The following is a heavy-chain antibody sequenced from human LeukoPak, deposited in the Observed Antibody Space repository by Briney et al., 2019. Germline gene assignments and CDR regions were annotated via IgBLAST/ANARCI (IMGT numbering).Heavy chain of an antibody. Sequence: SVKVSCKASGGTLSSYAISWVRQAPGQGLEWMGRIIPILGIAYYAQKFQGRVTITTDQSPSTAYMELSSLRSEDTAVYYCARARACGGDCYFDYGMDVWGQGTTVTVSS. V-gene: IGHV1-69*04. J-gene: IGHJ6*02. CDR3: ARARACGGDCYFDYGMDV. D-gene: IGHD2-21*02. CDR2: IIPILGIA. CDR1: GGTLSSYA.